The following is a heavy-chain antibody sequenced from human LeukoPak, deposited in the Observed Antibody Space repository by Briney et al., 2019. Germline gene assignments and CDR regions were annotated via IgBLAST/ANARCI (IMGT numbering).Heavy chain of an antibody. J-gene: IGHJ6*03. CDR3: AKDGGEYYDILTGYYPRLYYMDV. V-gene: IGHV3-23*01. CDR2: ISGSGGST. CDR1: GFTFSTYG. D-gene: IGHD3-9*01. Sequence: PGGSLRLSCAASGFTFSTYGMSWVRQAPGEGREWVSAISGSGGSTYYADYVKGRFTISRGNSKNTLYLQMNSLRAEDTAVYYCAKDGGEYYDILTGYYPRLYYMDVWGKGTTVTISS.